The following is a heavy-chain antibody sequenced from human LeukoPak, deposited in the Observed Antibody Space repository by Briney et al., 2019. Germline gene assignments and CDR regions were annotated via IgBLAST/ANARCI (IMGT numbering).Heavy chain of an antibody. J-gene: IGHJ6*04. Sequence: GGSLRLSCAASGFTFSSYAMHWVRQAPGKGLEWVAVISYDGSNKYSAASVKGRFTISRDNSKNTLYLQMNSLRAEDTGVYYCARDLKSMVRGVMAYYYYGMDVWGEGTTVTVSS. CDR1: GFTFSSYA. V-gene: IGHV3-30*04. D-gene: IGHD3-10*01. CDR2: ISYDGSNK. CDR3: ARDLKSMVRGVMAYYYYGMDV.